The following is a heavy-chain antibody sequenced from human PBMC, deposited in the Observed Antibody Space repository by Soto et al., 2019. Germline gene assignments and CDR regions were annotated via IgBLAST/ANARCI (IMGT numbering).Heavy chain of an antibody. D-gene: IGHD3-22*01. Sequence: SETLSLTCTFSGGSISSSSYYLGWIRQPPGKGLEWIGSIYYSGSTYYNPSLKSRVTISADTSKNQFSLKLSSVTAADTAVYYCARGHYDSSGYYPAIVYYYYGMDVWGQGTTVTVSS. CDR1: GGSISSSSYY. V-gene: IGHV4-39*01. CDR3: ARGHYDSSGYYPAIVYYYYGMDV. J-gene: IGHJ6*02. CDR2: IYYSGST.